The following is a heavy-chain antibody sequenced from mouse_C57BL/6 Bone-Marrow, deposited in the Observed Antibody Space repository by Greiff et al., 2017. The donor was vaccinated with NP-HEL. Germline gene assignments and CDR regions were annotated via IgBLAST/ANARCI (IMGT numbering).Heavy chain of an antibody. CDR3: ARSGYYGSSYYFDY. V-gene: IGHV1-81*01. CDR1: GYTFTSYG. Sequence: VKLQESGAELARPGASVKLSGKASGYTFTSYGISWVKQRTGQGLEWIGEIYPRSGNTYYNEKFKGKATLTADKSSSTAYMELRSLTSEDSAVYFCARSGYYGSSYYFDYWGQGTTLTVSS. CDR2: IYPRSGNT. J-gene: IGHJ2*01. D-gene: IGHD1-1*01.